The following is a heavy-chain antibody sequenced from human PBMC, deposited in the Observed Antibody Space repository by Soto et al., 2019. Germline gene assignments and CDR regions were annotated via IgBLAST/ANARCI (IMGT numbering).Heavy chain of an antibody. J-gene: IGHJ5*02. V-gene: IGHV3-74*01. CDR2: IDTDGGGT. CDR1: GFTLGSHR. CDR3: ATVFDL. Sequence: DVQLVESGGGLVQPGGSLRVSCAASGFTLGSHRIHWVRQPPGKGLEWVSRIDTDGGGTSYADSVKGRFTISTDNAKNTVNLHMNGLRADDTAVYYCATVFDLWGQGTLVTVSS.